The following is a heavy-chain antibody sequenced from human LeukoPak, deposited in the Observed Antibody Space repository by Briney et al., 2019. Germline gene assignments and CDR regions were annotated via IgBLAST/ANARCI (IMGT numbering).Heavy chain of an antibody. CDR2: INTNTGNP. CDR3: ARDIVVVPAAISGVYYYYYGMDV. J-gene: IGHJ6*02. V-gene: IGHV7-4-1*02. Sequence: ASVTVSCKASGYTFTSYAMNWVRQAPGQGLEWMGWINTNTGNPTYAQGFTGRFVFSLDTSVSTAYLQISSLKAEDTAVYYCARDIVVVPAAISGVYYYYYGMDVWGQGTTVTVSS. CDR1: GYTFTSYA. D-gene: IGHD2-2*01.